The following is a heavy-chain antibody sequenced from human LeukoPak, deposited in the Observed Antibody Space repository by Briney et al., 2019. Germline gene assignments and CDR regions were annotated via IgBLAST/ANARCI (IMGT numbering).Heavy chain of an antibody. CDR2: IKQDGSEN. CDR3: ARGYGGSSWYFAEIYYFDY. V-gene: IGHV3-7*01. D-gene: IGHD6-13*01. Sequence: PGGSLRLSCAASGFTFSSYWISWVRQAPGKGLEWVPNIKQDGSENYYVDSVKGRFTISRDNAKNSLYMQMNSLRAEDTAVYYCARGYGGSSWYFAEIYYFDYWGQGTLVTVSS. J-gene: IGHJ4*02. CDR1: GFTFSSYW.